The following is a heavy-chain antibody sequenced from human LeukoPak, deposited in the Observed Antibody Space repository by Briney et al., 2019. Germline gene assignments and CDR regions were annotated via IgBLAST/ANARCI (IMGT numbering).Heavy chain of an antibody. J-gene: IGHJ4*02. CDR2: IYSGGST. V-gene: IGHV3-66*01. Sequence: GGSLRLSCAASGFTVSSNYMSWVRQAPGKGLEWVSVIYSGGSTYYADSVKGRFTISRDNSKNTLYLQMNSLRAEDTAVYYCARENAVAGNCLDYWGQGTLVTVSS. CDR3: ARENAVAGNCLDY. D-gene: IGHD6-19*01. CDR1: GFTVSSNY.